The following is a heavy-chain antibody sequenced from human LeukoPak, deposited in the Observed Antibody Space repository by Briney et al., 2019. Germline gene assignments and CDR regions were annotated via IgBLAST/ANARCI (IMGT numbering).Heavy chain of an antibody. V-gene: IGHV3-23*01. CDR2: ISDSGGST. J-gene: IGHJ4*02. CDR3: AKTLWGLTLLSSDY. Sequence: PGGSLRLSCAASGFTLSSYEMNWVRQAPGKGLEWVSGISDSGGSTYYADSVKGRFIISRDNSRNTLYLHMNSLRVEDTAVYYCAKTLWGLTLLSSDYWGQGTLVTVSS. CDR1: GFTLSSYE. D-gene: IGHD3-16*01.